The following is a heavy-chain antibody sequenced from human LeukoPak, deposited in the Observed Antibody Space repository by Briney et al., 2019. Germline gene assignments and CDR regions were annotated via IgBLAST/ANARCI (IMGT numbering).Heavy chain of an antibody. V-gene: IGHV5-10-1*01. CDR1: GYSFTSYW. Sequence: GESLKISCKGSGYSFTSYWISWVRQMPGKGLEWMGRIDPSDSYTNYSPSFQGHVTISADKSISTAYLQWNSLKASDTAMYYCARLSLDASMIVVGSDYWGQGTLVTVSS. CDR2: IDPSDSYT. D-gene: IGHD3-22*01. J-gene: IGHJ4*02. CDR3: ARLSLDASMIVVGSDY.